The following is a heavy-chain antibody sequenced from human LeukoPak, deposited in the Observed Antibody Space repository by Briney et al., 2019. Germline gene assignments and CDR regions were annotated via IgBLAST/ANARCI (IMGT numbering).Heavy chain of an antibody. V-gene: IGHV3-9*01. J-gene: IGHJ3*02. D-gene: IGHD5-18*01. CDR3: AKSPRAMVMGAFDI. Sequence: GGSLRLSCAASGFTFDDYAMRWVRHAPGKGLEWVSGISWNSGSIGYADSVKGRFTISRDNAKNSLYLQMNSLRAEDAALYYCAKSPRAMVMGAFDIWGQGTMVTVSS. CDR1: GFTFDDYA. CDR2: ISWNSGSI.